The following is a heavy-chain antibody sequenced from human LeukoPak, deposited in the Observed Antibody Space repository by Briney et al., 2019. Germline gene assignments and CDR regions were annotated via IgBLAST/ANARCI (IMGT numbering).Heavy chain of an antibody. V-gene: IGHV3-23*01. CDR2: ISGSGGST. D-gene: IGHD3-22*01. Sequence: GGSLRLSCAASGFTFSSYAMSWVRQAPGKGLEWVSAISGSGGSTYYADSVKGRFTISRDNSKNTLYLQMNSLRAEDTAVYYCAKVRSNYYDSSGYYGPTPYYFDYWGQGTLVTVSS. CDR3: AKVRSNYYDSSGYYGPTPYYFDY. CDR1: GFTFSSYA. J-gene: IGHJ4*02.